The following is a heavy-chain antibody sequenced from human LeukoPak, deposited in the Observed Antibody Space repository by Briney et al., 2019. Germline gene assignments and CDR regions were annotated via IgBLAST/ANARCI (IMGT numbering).Heavy chain of an antibody. Sequence: GGSLRLSCAASGFTFSSYAMSWVRQAPGKGLEWVSVISNSGTSTYYVDSVKGRFTISRDSTSLFLQMNSLRAEDTAVYYCAGGQGWHFDLWGRGTLITVSS. J-gene: IGHJ2*01. CDR3: AGGQGWHFDL. CDR2: ISNSGTST. D-gene: IGHD2-15*01. CDR1: GFTFSSYA. V-gene: IGHV3-23*01.